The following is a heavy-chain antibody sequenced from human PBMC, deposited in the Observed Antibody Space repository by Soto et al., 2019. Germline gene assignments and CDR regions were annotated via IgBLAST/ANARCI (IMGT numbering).Heavy chain of an antibody. CDR2: INPNSGGT. J-gene: IGHJ6*03. V-gene: IGHV1-2*04. Sequence: GASVKVSCKASGYTFTGYYMHWVRQAPGQGLEWMGWINPNSGGTNYAQKFQGWVTMTRDTSISTAYMELSRLRSDDTAVYYCARDNGGYYYYYMDVWGKGTTVTVSS. CDR1: GYTFTGYY. CDR3: ARDNGGYYYYYMDV. D-gene: IGHD4-17*01.